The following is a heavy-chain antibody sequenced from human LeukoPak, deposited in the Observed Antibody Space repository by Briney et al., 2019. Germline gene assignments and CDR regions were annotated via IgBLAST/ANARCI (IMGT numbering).Heavy chain of an antibody. CDR1: GYSISSGYY. Sequence: SETLSLTCAVSGYSISSGYYWGWIRQPPGKGLEWIGSIYHSGSTYYNPSLKSRVTISVDTSKNQLSLKPSSVTAADTAVYYCARGPRSSYYDILTGFPYYMDVWGKGATVTVSS. J-gene: IGHJ6*03. CDR2: IYHSGST. D-gene: IGHD3-9*01. V-gene: IGHV4-38-2*01. CDR3: ARGPRSSYYDILTGFPYYMDV.